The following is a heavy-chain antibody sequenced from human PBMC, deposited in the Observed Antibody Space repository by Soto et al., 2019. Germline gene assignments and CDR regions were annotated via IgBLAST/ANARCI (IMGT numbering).Heavy chain of an antibody. J-gene: IGHJ5*02. Sequence: QVQLQESGPGLVKPSETLSLTCTVSGGSVSSGRHYWSWIRQPPGKGMEWIAYVYNSGSTNYNPSLKSRVTISVDTSKNQFSLKLSSVTAADTALYYWARLWRAGNWFDPWGQGTLVTVSS. D-gene: IGHD3-16*01. CDR3: ARLWRAGNWFDP. CDR2: VYNSGST. CDR1: GGSVSSGRHY. V-gene: IGHV4-61*01.